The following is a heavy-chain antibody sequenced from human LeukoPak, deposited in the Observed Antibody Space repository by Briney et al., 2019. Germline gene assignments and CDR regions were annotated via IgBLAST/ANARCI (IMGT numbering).Heavy chain of an antibody. V-gene: IGHV4-39*01. CDR2: IYYSGST. CDR1: GGSISSSSYY. J-gene: IGHJ4*02. D-gene: IGHD3-10*01. CDR3: ARVKEEGSLPIDY. Sequence: PSETLSLTCTVSGGSISSSSYYWGWIRQPPGKGLEWIGSIYYSGSTYYNPSLKSRVAISVDTSKNQFSLKLSSVTAADTAVYYCARVKEEGSLPIDYWGQGTLVTVSS.